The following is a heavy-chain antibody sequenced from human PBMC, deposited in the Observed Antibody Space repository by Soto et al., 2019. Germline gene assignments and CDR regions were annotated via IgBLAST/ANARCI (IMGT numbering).Heavy chain of an antibody. CDR3: ARSTPPLNSSGKYYFDY. CDR2: ISYDGSNK. D-gene: IGHD3-22*01. CDR1: GFTFISYA. J-gene: IGHJ4*02. V-gene: IGHV3-30-3*01. Sequence: WGSLIRSCAASGFTFISYAMHWVRQAPCKGLEWVAVISYDGSNKYYADSVKGRFTISRDNSKNTLYLQMNSLRAEDTAVYYCARSTPPLNSSGKYYFDYWGQGTLVTVS.